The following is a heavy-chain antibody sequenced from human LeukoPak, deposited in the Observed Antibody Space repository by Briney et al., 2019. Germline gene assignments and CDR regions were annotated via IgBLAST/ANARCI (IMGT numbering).Heavy chain of an antibody. J-gene: IGHJ4*02. CDR3: AKDPNPLYDLWSGYK. Sequence: GGSLRLSCAASGFTLPGHTMTWLRQAPGKGLEWVSIIGGRDDRTYYADFVKGRFTISRDNSKNILYLQMNSLRAEDTAVYYCAKDPNPLYDLWSGYKWGQGTLVTVSS. CDR1: GFTLPGHT. V-gene: IGHV3-23*01. D-gene: IGHD3-3*01. CDR2: IGGRDDRT.